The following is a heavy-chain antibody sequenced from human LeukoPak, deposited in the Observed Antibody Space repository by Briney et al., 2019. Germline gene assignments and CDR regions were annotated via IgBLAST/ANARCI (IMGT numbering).Heavy chain of an antibody. Sequence: GGSLRLSCAASGFTFGDYTLNWVRQAPGKGLEWVSLISWDGESTHYADSVKGRFTASRDNSKNSLYLHMNSLRTEDTALYYCAKSLQWLPGDYWGQGTLVTVSS. CDR1: GFTFGDYT. D-gene: IGHD6-19*01. V-gene: IGHV3-43*01. J-gene: IGHJ4*02. CDR3: AKSLQWLPGDY. CDR2: ISWDGEST.